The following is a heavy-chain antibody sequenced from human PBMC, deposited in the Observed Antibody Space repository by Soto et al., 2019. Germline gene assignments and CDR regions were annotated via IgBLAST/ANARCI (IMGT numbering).Heavy chain of an antibody. V-gene: IGHV3-48*02. Sequence: PGGSLRLSCEGSGFRFSDHSMNWVRQAPGKGLQWSSYISSNGDITYYADSVKGRFTVSRDNANNALFLQMNSLRDDDTGTYYCARLPKGSLVTAWGQGARVTVPS. D-gene: IGHD2-21*02. CDR1: GFRFSDHS. CDR2: ISSNGDIT. CDR3: ARLPKGSLVTA. J-gene: IGHJ4*02.